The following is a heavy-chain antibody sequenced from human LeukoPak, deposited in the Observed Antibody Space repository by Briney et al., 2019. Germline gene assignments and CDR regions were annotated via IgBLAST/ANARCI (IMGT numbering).Heavy chain of an antibody. CDR2: IKQDGSEK. Sequence: TGGSLRLSCAASGFTFSSYWMSWVRQAPGKGLEWVANIKQDGSEKYYVDSVKGRFTISRDNAKNSLYLQMNSLRAEDTAVCYCARDAHDSSGYYPLIDYWGQGTLVTVSS. CDR1: GFTFSSYW. D-gene: IGHD3-22*01. J-gene: IGHJ4*02. CDR3: ARDAHDSSGYYPLIDY. V-gene: IGHV3-7*01.